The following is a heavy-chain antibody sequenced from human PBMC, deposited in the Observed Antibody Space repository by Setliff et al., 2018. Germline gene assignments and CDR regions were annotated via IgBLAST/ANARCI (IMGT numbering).Heavy chain of an antibody. D-gene: IGHD4-17*01. Sequence: GASVKVSCKASGYTFTNYGVTWVRQATGQGLEWMGWMNPNSDNTGYAQKFQGRVTMTRNTSISTAYMELSRLRSDDTAVYYCARDSNGDYADWGQGTLVTVSS. J-gene: IGHJ4*02. CDR3: ARDSNGDYAD. CDR2: MNPNSDNT. CDR1: GYTFTNYG. V-gene: IGHV1-8*02.